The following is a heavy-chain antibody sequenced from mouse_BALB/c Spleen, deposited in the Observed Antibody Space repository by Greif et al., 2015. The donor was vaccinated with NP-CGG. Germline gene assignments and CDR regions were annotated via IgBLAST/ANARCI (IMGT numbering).Heavy chain of an antibody. V-gene: IGHV7-3*02. J-gene: IGHJ3*01. CDR2: IRNKANGYTT. D-gene: IGHD1-2*01. CDR3: ALTTARGFAY. CDR1: GFTFTDYY. Sequence: EVKLMESGGGLVQPGGSLRLSCATSGFTFTDYYMSWVRQPPGKALEWLGFIRNKANGYTTEYSASVKGRFTISRDNSQSILYLQMNTLRAEDSATYYCALTTARGFAYWGQGTPVTVSA.